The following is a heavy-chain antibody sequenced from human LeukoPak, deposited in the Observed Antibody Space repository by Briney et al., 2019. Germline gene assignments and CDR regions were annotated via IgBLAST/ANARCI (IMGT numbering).Heavy chain of an antibody. CDR3: ARSHYDYAWGSYMFYYYYMDV. V-gene: IGHV4-34*01. CDR2: INHSGST. CDR1: GGSFSGYY. D-gene: IGHD3-16*01. J-gene: IGHJ6*03. Sequence: SETLSLSCAVYGGSFSGYYWSWIRQPPGKGLEWIGEINHSGSTNYNPSLKSRVTISVDTSKNQFSLKLSSVTAADTAVYYCARSHYDYAWGSYMFYYYYMDVWGKGTTVTISS.